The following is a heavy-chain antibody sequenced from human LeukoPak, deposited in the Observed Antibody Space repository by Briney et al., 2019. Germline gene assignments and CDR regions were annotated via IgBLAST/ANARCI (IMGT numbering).Heavy chain of an antibody. CDR1: GYSFTSYW. CDR3: SRRYSAGAYDFNY. D-gene: IGHD1-1*01. V-gene: IGHV5-51*01. J-gene: IGHJ4*02. Sequence: GESLKISCKGSGYSFTSYWIGWVRQMPGRGVEWMSVIYPGDSDTRYSPSFQSQVTISADKSISTASLQWSTLKASDTAMYYCSRRYSAGAYDFNYRGEGTPVTVSS. CDR2: IYPGDSDT.